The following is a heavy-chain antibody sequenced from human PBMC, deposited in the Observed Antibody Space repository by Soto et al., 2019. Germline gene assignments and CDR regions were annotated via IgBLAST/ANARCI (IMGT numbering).Heavy chain of an antibody. CDR2: ISGSGGST. D-gene: IGHD3-9*01. CDR3: AKDFLLRYFDDGY. V-gene: IGHV3-23*01. CDR1: GFPFSSYA. Sequence: VGSLSLSCAASGFPFSSYAMSWVRPDPGKGLEWVSAISGSGGSTYYADSVKGRFTISRDNSKNTLYLQMNSLRAEDTAVYYCAKDFLLRYFDDGYWGQGTLVTVSS. J-gene: IGHJ4*02.